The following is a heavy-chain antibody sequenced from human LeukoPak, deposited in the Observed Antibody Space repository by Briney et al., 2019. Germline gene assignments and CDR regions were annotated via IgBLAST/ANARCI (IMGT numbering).Heavy chain of an antibody. J-gene: IGHJ4*02. CDR2: INYIGST. D-gene: IGHD3-9*01. Sequence: PSETLSLTCSVSGGSVSSGNYFWGWIRQPPGKGPEWIGNINYIGSTANNPSLKSRVSMSVDTSKNQFSLKMTSVTAADTAVYYCARLSKGRYFDYIFDYWGQGTLVTVSS. CDR1: GGSVSSGNYF. V-gene: IGHV4-39*01. CDR3: ARLSKGRYFDYIFDY.